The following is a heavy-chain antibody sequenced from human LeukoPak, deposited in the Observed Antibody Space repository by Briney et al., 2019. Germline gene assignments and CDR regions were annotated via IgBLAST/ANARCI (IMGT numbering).Heavy chain of an antibody. V-gene: IGHV1-69*01. CDR2: IIPIFGTA. Sequence: GASVKVPCKASGGTFSSYAISWVRQAPGQGLEWMGGIIPIFGTANYAQKFQGRVTITADESTGTAYMELSSLRSEDTAVYYCARDPRQLPHVHYYYYMDVWGKGTTVTVSS. D-gene: IGHD2-2*01. CDR3: ARDPRQLPHVHYYYYMDV. J-gene: IGHJ6*03. CDR1: GGTFSSYA.